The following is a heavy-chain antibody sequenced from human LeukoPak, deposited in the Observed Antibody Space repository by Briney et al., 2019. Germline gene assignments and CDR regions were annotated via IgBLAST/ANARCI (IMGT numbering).Heavy chain of an antibody. Sequence: KPSETLSLTCTVSGGSISSYYWSWIRQPPGKGLEWIGYIYYSGSTNYNPSLKSRVTISVDTSKNQFSLKLSSVTAADTAVYYCARLGGMVRGNRLLDYWGQGTLVTVSS. CDR1: GGSISSYY. J-gene: IGHJ4*02. V-gene: IGHV4-59*08. CDR3: ARLGGMVRGNRLLDY. D-gene: IGHD3-10*01. CDR2: IYYSGST.